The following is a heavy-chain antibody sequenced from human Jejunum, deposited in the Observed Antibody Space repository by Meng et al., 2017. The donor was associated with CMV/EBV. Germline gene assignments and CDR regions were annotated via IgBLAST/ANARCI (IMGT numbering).Heavy chain of an antibody. CDR3: ARSSMISGVGYTNWFDP. D-gene: IGHD3-10*01. CDR1: GDSISSDDHY. CDR2: TFYSGRI. Sequence: QVQLQESGPGLVKPSXXLSLTCIVSGDSISSDDHYWSWIRQPPGKGLEWIGYTFYSGRIYYNPSLKSRLTISVDTSKNHFSLTLTSVTAADTAVYYCARSSMISGVGYTNWFDPWGQGTLVTVSS. V-gene: IGHV4-30-4*08. J-gene: IGHJ5*02.